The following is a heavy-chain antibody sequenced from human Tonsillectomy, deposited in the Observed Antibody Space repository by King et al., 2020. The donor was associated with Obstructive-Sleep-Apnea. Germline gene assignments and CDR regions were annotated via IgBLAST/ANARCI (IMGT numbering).Heavy chain of an antibody. CDR1: GFTFDDYA. J-gene: IGHJ6*02. CDR2: ISWNSGSI. V-gene: IGHV3-9*01. D-gene: IGHD3-16*01. CDR3: AKDKRTWGSLYVYGVDV. Sequence: EVQLVESGGGLVQPGRSLRLSCAASGFTFDDYAMHWVRLAPGKGLEWVSGISWNSGSIGYADSVKGRFTISRDNAKNSQYLQMNSLRAEYTALYYSAKDKRTWGSLYVYGVDVWGQGTTVPVSS.